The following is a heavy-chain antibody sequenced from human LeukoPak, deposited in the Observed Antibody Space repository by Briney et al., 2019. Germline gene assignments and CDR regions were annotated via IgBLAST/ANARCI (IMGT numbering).Heavy chain of an antibody. CDR2: IYYSGST. V-gene: IGHV4-59*01. J-gene: IGHJ4*02. CDR3: GRIAVSSGWGYFDY. Sequence: PSETLSLTCTVSGDSISSYYWSWIRQPPGKGLEWIGYIYYSGSTKYNPSLKSRVSMSVDTSKNQFSLNLSSVTAAVTAVYYCGRIAVSSGWGYFDYWGQGTLVTASS. CDR1: GDSISSYY. D-gene: IGHD6-19*01.